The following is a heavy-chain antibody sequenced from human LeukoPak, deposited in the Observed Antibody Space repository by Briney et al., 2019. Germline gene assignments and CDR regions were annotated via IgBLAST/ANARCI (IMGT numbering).Heavy chain of an antibody. CDR2: ISGSGGST. CDR3: APLEDGSGSYTCY. Sequence: GGSLRLSCAASGFTFSSYAMSCVRQAPGKGVEWVSAISGSGGSTYYAASVKGRFTISRDNSKTTLYLQMNSLRAQDTAVYYCAPLEDGSGSYTCYWGQGTLVTVSS. CDR1: GFTFSSYA. D-gene: IGHD3-10*01. J-gene: IGHJ4*02. V-gene: IGHV3-23*01.